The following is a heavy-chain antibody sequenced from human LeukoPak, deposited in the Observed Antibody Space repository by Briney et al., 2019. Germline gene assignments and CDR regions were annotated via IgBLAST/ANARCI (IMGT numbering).Heavy chain of an antibody. J-gene: IGHJ4*02. CDR3: ARDRFASLTYYDILTGYPPFDY. V-gene: IGHV4-39*07. CDR2: IYYSGST. D-gene: IGHD3-9*01. Sequence: SETLSLTCTVSSGSISTYYWSWIRQPPGKGLEWIGSIYYSGSTYYNPSLKSRVTISVDTSKNQFSLKLSSVTAADTAVYYCARDRFASLTYYDILTGYPPFDYWGQGTLVTVSS. CDR1: SGSISTYY.